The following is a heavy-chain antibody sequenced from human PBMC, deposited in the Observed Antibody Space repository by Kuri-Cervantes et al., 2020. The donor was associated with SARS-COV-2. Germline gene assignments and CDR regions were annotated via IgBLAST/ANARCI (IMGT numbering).Heavy chain of an antibody. D-gene: IGHD6-6*01. Sequence: ASVKVSCKASGYTFTSYYMHWVRQAPGQGLEWVGRINPSGGSTSYAQKFQGRVTMTRDTSTSTVYMELSSLRSEDTAVYYCARSSSPNVGAFDYWGQGTLVTVSS. CDR2: INPSGGST. CDR3: ARSSSPNVGAFDY. V-gene: IGHV1-46*01. J-gene: IGHJ4*02. CDR1: GYTFTSYY.